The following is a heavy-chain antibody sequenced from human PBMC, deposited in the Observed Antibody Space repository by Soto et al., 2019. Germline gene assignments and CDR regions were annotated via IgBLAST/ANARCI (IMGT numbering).Heavy chain of an antibody. CDR1: GYTFTGYI. J-gene: IGHJ4*02. D-gene: IGHD2-15*01. CDR3: ARDFSGVVVAATPFSGLHY. CDR2: INAGNGNT. V-gene: IGHV1-3*01. Sequence: ASVKVSCKASGYTFTGYIIHWVRQAPGQRLEWIGWINAGNGNTKYSQKFQGRVTITRDTSATTAYMELNSLRSEDTAVYYCARDFSGVVVAATPFSGLHYWGQGTLVTVSS.